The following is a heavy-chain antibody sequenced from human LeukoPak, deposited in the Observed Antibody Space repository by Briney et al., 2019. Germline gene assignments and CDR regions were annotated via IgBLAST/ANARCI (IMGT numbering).Heavy chain of an antibody. CDR1: GFTFSSYG. J-gene: IGHJ6*03. V-gene: IGHV3-48*01. D-gene: IGHD3-16*02. Sequence: PGGSLRLSCAASGFTFSSYGMHWVRQAPGKGLEWVSSISSSSSTIYYADSVKGRFTISRDNAKKSLYLQMNSLRAEDTAVYYCARGVSYMDVWGKGTTVTVSS. CDR3: ARGVSYMDV. CDR2: ISSSSSTI.